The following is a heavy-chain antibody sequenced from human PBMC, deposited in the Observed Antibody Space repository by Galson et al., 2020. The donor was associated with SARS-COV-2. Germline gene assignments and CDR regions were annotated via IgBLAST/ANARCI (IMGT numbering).Heavy chain of an antibody. CDR2: IYYSGST. Sequence: SETLSLTCTASAASISSYYWTWIRQPPGKGLEWIGFIYYSGSTNNSPSLRSRVTISVDTSKNQFSLNLRSITATDTAVYYCARYCSSPSCYLNAFDIWGQGTMVTVSS. CDR3: ARYCSSPSCYLNAFDI. CDR1: AASISSYY. D-gene: IGHD2-2*01. J-gene: IGHJ3*02. V-gene: IGHV4-59*01.